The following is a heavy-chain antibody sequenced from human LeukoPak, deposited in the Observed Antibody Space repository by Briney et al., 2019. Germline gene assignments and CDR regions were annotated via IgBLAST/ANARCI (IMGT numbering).Heavy chain of an antibody. CDR3: ARGPNYLSYYYSYMDV. J-gene: IGHJ6*03. V-gene: IGHV1-8*03. D-gene: IGHD4/OR15-4a*01. Sequence: ASVTVSCKASGYTFTNYDINWVRQASGQGLEWMGWVNPHSGNTGFAERFQGRLTLSRDTSISTAYMELSSLRSEDTAVYFCARGPNYLSYYYSYMDVWGKGTTVTVSS. CDR2: VNPHSGNT. CDR1: GYTFTNYD.